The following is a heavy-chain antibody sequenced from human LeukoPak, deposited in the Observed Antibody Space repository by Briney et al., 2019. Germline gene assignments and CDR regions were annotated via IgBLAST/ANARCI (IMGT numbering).Heavy chain of an antibody. CDR1: GYTFTSYG. Sequence: ASVKVSCKASGYTFTSYGINWVRQAPGQGLEWMGWISAYNGNTNYAQKLQGRVTMTTDTSTSTAYMELRSLRSDDTAVYYCARVGAQGIVVVYMSYFDYWGQGTLVTVSS. CDR3: ARVGAQGIVVVYMSYFDY. V-gene: IGHV1-18*01. J-gene: IGHJ4*02. D-gene: IGHD3-22*01. CDR2: ISAYNGNT.